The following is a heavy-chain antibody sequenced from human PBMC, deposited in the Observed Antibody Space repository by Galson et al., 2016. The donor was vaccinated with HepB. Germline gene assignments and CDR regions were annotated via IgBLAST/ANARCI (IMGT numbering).Heavy chain of an antibody. CDR3: ARKITAAGYAMDV. CDR2: IYYSGST. J-gene: IGHJ6*02. V-gene: IGHV4-39*01. CDR1: GGSISSSSYY. Sequence: SETLSLTCTVSGGSISSSSYYWGWIRQPPGKGLEYIGSIYYSGSTYYAPSPKSRVTISVDTSKNQFSLRLTSVTAADTAVYYCARKITAAGYAMDVWGQGTTVTVSS. D-gene: IGHD6-13*01.